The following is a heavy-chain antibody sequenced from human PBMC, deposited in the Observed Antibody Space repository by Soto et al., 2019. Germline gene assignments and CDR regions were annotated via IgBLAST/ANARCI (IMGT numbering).Heavy chain of an antibody. Sequence: GGSLRLSCAASGFTFSSYAMSWVRQAPGKGLEWVSAISGSGGSTYYADSVKGRFTISRDNSKNTLYLQMNSLRAEDTAVYYCAKEERTRIEVNHRGYYYYYYMDVWGKGTTVTVSS. CDR2: ISGSGGST. J-gene: IGHJ6*03. V-gene: IGHV3-23*01. D-gene: IGHD6-19*01. CDR1: GFTFSSYA. CDR3: AKEERTRIEVNHRGYYYYYYMDV.